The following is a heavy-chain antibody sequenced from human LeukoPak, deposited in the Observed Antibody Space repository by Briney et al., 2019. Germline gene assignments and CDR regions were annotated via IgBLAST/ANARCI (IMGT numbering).Heavy chain of an antibody. J-gene: IGHJ6*02. D-gene: IGHD2-2*01. V-gene: IGHV3-23*01. CDR1: GFTFSSYA. CDR3: ALDPSGTSYYYYYGMDV. Sequence: PGGSLRLSCAASGFTFSSYAMSWVRQAPGKGLEWVSAISGSGGSTYYADSVKGRFTISRDNSKNTLYLQMNSLRAEDTAVYYCALDPSGTSYYYYYGMDVWGQGTTVTVSS. CDR2: ISGSGGST.